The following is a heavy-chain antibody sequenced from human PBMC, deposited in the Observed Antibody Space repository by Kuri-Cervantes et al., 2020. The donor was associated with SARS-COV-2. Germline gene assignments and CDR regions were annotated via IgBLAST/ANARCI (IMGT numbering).Heavy chain of an antibody. D-gene: IGHD4-17*01. CDR1: GGTFSSYA. CDR3: ARAGIDYGDFPLGFDP. V-gene: IGHV1-69*10. CDR2: IIPIFGIA. Sequence: SVKVSCKASGGTFSSYAISWVRQAPGQGLEWMGGIIPIFGIANYAQKFQGRVTITADKSTSTAYMELSSLRSEDTAVYYRARAGIDYGDFPLGFDPWGQGTLVTVSS. J-gene: IGHJ5*02.